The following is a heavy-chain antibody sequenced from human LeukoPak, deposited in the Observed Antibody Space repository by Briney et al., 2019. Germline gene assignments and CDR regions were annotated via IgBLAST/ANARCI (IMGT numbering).Heavy chain of an antibody. CDR2: IKTDGSDM. Sequence: PGGSLRLSCAAAGFTFSNYWMHWVRQAPGKGLVWVAAIKTDGSDMQYADSVKGRFAISRDNAKNTVYLQMNSLRDEDTAVYYCARDSLNSSGYRNWFDPWGQGTLVTVSS. D-gene: IGHD3-22*01. J-gene: IGHJ5*02. V-gene: IGHV3-74*03. CDR3: ARDSLNSSGYRNWFDP. CDR1: GFTFSNYW.